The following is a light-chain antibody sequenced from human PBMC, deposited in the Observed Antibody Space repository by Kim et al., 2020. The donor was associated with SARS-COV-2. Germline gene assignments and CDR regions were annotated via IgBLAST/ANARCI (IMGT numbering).Light chain of an antibody. J-gene: IGLJ2*01. CDR2: DVS. CDR1: RSDVGGYDY. Sequence: SITISCTGTRSDVGGYDYVSWYQQHPGKAPKVMIYDVSNRPSGVSNRFSGSKSGNTASLTISGLQAEDEADYYCSSYTSSSTLGVFGGGTQLTVL. V-gene: IGLV2-14*03. CDR3: SSYTSSSTLGV.